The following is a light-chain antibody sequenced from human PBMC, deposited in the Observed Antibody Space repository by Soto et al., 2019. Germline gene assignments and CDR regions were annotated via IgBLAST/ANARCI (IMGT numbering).Light chain of an antibody. CDR2: DVS. V-gene: IGLV1-51*01. Sequence: QSVLTQAASVSGSPGQTITISCTGTSSDDALYLYVSWFQQQPGKAPKFLIYDVSKRPSGIPLRFSGSRSGTSATLGITGLQTGDEADYYCGTWDSSLSAVVFGGGTQLTVL. J-gene: IGLJ2*01. CDR1: SSDDALYLY. CDR3: GTWDSSLSAVV.